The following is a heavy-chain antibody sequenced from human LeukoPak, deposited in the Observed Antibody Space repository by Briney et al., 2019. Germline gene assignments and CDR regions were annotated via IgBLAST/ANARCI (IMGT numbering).Heavy chain of an antibody. CDR2: IKQDGSEK. CDR1: GFTFSSYW. Sequence: PGGSLRLSCAASGFTFSSYWMSWVRQAPGKGLEWVANIKQDGSEKYYVDSVKGRFTISRDNAKNSLYLQMNSLRAEDTAVYYCARELGGYDFALAFDYWGQGTPVTVSS. J-gene: IGHJ4*02. V-gene: IGHV3-7*03. CDR3: ARELGGYDFALAFDY. D-gene: IGHD5-12*01.